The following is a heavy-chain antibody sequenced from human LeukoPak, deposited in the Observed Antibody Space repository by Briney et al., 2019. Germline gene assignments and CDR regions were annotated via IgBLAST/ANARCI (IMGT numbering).Heavy chain of an antibody. J-gene: IGHJ4*02. Sequence: GGSLRLSCAASGFTFSNYGMHWVRQAPGKGLEWVAVTWYDGSKKYYADSVKGRLTISRDNSKNTLDLQMNSLRAEDTAVYYCARDRGSSQFDYWGQGTLVTVSS. D-gene: IGHD6-13*01. CDR3: ARDRGSSQFDY. CDR1: GFTFSNYG. V-gene: IGHV3-33*01. CDR2: TWYDGSKK.